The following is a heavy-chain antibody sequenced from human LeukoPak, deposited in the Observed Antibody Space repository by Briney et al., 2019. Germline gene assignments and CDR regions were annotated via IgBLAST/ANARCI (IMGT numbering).Heavy chain of an antibody. CDR2: IYYSGST. Sequence: PSETLSLTCTVSGGSISSYYWSWIRQPPGKGLEWIGYIYYSGSTNYDPFLKSRVTISVDTSKNQFSLKLSSVTAADTAVYYCARVYAPYSSNHFDYWGQGTLVTVSS. CDR1: GGSISSYY. J-gene: IGHJ4*02. CDR3: ARVYAPYSSNHFDY. D-gene: IGHD6-13*01. V-gene: IGHV4-59*01.